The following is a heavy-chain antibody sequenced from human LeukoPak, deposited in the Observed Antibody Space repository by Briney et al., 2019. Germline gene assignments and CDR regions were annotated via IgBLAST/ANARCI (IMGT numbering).Heavy chain of an antibody. V-gene: IGHV3-7*01. J-gene: IGHJ3*02. CDR1: GFTFSSYW. D-gene: IGHD3-16*02. CDR3: ARHTYDYVWGSYRYSAFDI. Sequence: GGSLRLSCAASGFTFSSYWMSWVRQAPGKGLEWVANIKQDGSEKYYLDSVKGRFTISRDNAKNSLYLQMNSLRAEDTAVYYCARHTYDYVWGSYRYSAFDIWGQGTMVTVSS. CDR2: IKQDGSEK.